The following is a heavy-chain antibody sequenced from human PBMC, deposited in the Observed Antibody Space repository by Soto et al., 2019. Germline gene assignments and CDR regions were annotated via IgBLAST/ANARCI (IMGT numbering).Heavy chain of an antibody. J-gene: IGHJ6*02. Sequence: DTLSVTCACSGGSISSYSLSLILQSPGKGLEWIGNIYYRGRTNYNPSLKSRVTISVDTSKNQFSLKVRSVTAADTAVYYCASLSSIKDNGLDVCGQGTTVTVSS. CDR1: GGSISSYS. V-gene: IGHV4-59*01. D-gene: IGHD2-21*01. CDR3: ASLSSIKDNGLDV. CDR2: IYYRGRT.